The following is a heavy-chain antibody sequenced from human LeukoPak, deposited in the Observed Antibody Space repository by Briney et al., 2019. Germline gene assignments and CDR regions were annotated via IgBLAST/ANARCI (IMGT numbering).Heavy chain of an antibody. J-gene: IGHJ4*02. CDR1: GFTFSSYS. CDR3: ARDSSPVLEWLLHNYFDY. D-gene: IGHD3-3*01. CDR2: ISSSSSTI. V-gene: IGHV3-48*01. Sequence: PGGSQRLSCAASGFTFSSYSMNWVRQAPGKGLEWVSYISSSSSTIYYADSVKGRFTISRDNAKNSLYLQMNSLRAEDTAVYYCARDSSPVLEWLLHNYFDYWGQGTLVTVSS.